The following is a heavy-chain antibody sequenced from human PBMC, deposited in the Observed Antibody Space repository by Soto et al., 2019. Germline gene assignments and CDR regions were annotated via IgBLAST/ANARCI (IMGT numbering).Heavy chain of an antibody. D-gene: IGHD3-22*01. CDR3: ARDQGDYYDSSGYLFDY. J-gene: IGHJ4*02. V-gene: IGHV3-33*01. Sequence: QVQLVESGGGVVQPGRSLRLSCAASGFTFSSYGMHWVRQAPGKGLEWVAVIWYDGSNKYYADSVKGRFTISRDNSKNTLYLQMNSLRAEDTAVYYCARDQGDYYDSSGYLFDYWGQGTLVTVSS. CDR1: GFTFSSYG. CDR2: IWYDGSNK.